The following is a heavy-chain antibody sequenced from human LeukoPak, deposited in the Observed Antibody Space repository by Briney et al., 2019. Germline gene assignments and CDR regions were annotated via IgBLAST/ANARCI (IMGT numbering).Heavy chain of an antibody. CDR2: IYYSGST. D-gene: IGHD6-13*01. CDR3: ARAGVDAGYYYMDV. CDR1: GGSISTYD. V-gene: IGHV4-59*08. J-gene: IGHJ6*03. Sequence: SETLSLTCTVSGGSISTYDRSWIRQPPGKGLEWIGYIYYSGSTNYNPSFKSRVTISVDTSKNQFSLKLSSVTAADTAVYYCARAGVDAGYYYMDVWGKGTTVTVSS.